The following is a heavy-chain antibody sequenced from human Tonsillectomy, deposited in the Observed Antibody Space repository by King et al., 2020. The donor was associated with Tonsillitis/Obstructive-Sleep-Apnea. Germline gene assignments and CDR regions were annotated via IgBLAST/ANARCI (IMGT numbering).Heavy chain of an antibody. J-gene: IGHJ4*02. CDR2: IKQDGSEK. CDR3: ARLEGAYYDFWSGYYGGFDC. CDR1: GFTFSNYW. V-gene: IGHV3-7*03. D-gene: IGHD3-3*01. Sequence: QLVQSGGGLVQPGGSLRLSCEASGFTFSNYWMSWVRQAPGKGLEWVANIKQDGSEKYYVDSVKGRFTISRDNAKNSLYLQMNRLRAEDTAVYYCARLEGAYYDFWSGYYGGFDCWGQGTLVTASS.